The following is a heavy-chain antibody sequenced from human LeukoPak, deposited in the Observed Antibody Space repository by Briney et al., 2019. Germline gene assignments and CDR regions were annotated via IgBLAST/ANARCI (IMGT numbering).Heavy chain of an antibody. CDR1: GGSFSGYY. CDR2: INHSGST. CDR3: ARFSRGYGRWPEFDY. J-gene: IGHJ4*02. V-gene: IGHV4-34*01. Sequence: PLETLSLTCAVYGGSFSGYYWSWIRQPPGKGLEWIGEINHSGSTNYNPSLKSRVTISVDTSKNQFSLKLSSVTAADTAVYYCARFSRGYGRWPEFDYWGQGTLVTVSS. D-gene: IGHD6-25*01.